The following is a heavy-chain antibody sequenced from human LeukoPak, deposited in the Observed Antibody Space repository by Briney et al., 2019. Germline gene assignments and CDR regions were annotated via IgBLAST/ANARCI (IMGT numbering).Heavy chain of an antibody. J-gene: IGHJ4*02. V-gene: IGHV3-23*01. CDR2: ISGSGGST. Sequence: PGGSLRLSCAASGFTFSDAWMSWVRQAPGKGLEWVSAISGSGGSTYYADSVKGRFTISRDNSKNTLYLQMNSLRAEDTAVYYCAKDLSGSGWCGDYWGQGTLVTVSS. CDR3: AKDLSGSGWCGDY. D-gene: IGHD6-19*01. CDR1: GFTFSDAW.